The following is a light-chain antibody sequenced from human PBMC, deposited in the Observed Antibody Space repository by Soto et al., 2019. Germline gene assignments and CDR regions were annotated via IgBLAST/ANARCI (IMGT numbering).Light chain of an antibody. CDR2: KAS. V-gene: IGKV1-5*03. CDR1: QTIDSW. CDR3: QKCDSVP. Sequence: DIQMTQSPSTLSASVGDRVTIICRASQTIDSWLAWYQQRPGKPPNLLIYKASTLASGVPSRFSGSGSGTEFTLTISSLQPEDTASYCCQKCDSVPFGGGTKVDI. J-gene: IGKJ4*01.